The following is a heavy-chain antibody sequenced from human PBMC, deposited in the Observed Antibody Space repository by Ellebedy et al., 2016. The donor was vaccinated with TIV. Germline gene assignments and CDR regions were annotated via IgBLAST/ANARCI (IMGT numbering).Heavy chain of an antibody. CDR3: ARDISPWGYGAETHYYYYYGMDV. D-gene: IGHD4-17*01. CDR1: GFSLSTYA. CDR2: ISWNSGSI. Sequence: SLKISCAASGFSLSTYAMHWVRQAPGKGLEWVSGISWNSGSIGYADSVKGRFTISRDNAKNSLYLQMNSMRAEDTAVYYCARDISPWGYGAETHYYYYYGMDVWGQGTTVTVSS. V-gene: IGHV3-9*01. J-gene: IGHJ6*02.